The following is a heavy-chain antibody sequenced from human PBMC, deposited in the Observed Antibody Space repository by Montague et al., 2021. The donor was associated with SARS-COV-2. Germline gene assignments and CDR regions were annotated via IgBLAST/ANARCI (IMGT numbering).Heavy chain of an antibody. Sequence: SETLSLTCTVSGGSIRSYYWNWIRWRRGGGQAWIGRVDDRGLTKNRGRLRRRVTISDDTSKNQFSLRLTSVSAADTAVYYCARQNRRDVYSLYHFEYWVQG. CDR2: VDDRGLT. CDR1: GGSIRSYY. J-gene: IGHJ4*02. V-gene: IGHV4-59*08. CDR3: ARQNRRDVYSLYHFEY. D-gene: IGHD5-24*01.